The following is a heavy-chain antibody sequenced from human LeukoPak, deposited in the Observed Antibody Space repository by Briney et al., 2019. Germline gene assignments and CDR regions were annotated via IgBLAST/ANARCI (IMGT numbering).Heavy chain of an antibody. J-gene: IGHJ4*02. CDR1: GFTFSSYA. D-gene: IGHD3-22*01. CDR2: ISYDGSNK. CDR3: ARASNYDSSGYYYPLFDY. Sequence: GGSLRLSCAASGFTFSSYAMHWVRQARGKGLEWVAVISYDGSNKYYADSVKGRFTISRDNSKNTLYLQMNSLRAEDTAVYYCARASNYDSSGYYYPLFDYWGQGTLVTVSS. V-gene: IGHV3-30*04.